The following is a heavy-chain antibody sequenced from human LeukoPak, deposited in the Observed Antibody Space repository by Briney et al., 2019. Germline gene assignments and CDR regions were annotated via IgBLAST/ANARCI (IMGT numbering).Heavy chain of an antibody. CDR2: IYYSGST. J-gene: IGHJ4*02. CDR3: ARRDYYGSGTFGY. D-gene: IGHD3-10*01. Sequence: SETLSLTCTVPGGSISSSSYYWGWIRQPPGKGLEWIGSIYYSGSTYYNPSLKSRVTISVDTSKNQFSLKLSSVTAADTAVYYCARRDYYGSGTFGYWGQGTLVTVSS. V-gene: IGHV4-39*01. CDR1: GGSISSSSYY.